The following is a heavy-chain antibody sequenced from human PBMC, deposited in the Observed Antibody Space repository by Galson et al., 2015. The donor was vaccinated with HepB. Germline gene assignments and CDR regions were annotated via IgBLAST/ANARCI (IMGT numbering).Heavy chain of an antibody. CDR3: ACSNSYHPHFDY. J-gene: IGHJ4*02. V-gene: IGHV3-11*06. CDR2: ISSSSSYT. CDR1: GFTFSDYY. D-gene: IGHD6-13*01. Sequence: SLRLSCAASGFTFSDYYMSWIRQAPGKGLEWVSYISSSSSYTNYADSVKGRFTISRDNAKNSLYLQMNSLRAEDTAVYYCACSNSYHPHFDYWGQGTLVTVSS.